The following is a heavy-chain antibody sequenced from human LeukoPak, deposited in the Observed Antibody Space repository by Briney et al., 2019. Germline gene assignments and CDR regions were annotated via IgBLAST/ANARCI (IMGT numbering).Heavy chain of an antibody. J-gene: IGHJ4*02. V-gene: IGHV4-39*07. D-gene: IGHD3-10*01. CDR1: GGSISSNNYY. Sequence: SQTLSLTCTVSGGSISSNNYYWGWIRQPPWKGLEWIGSIYYSGSTYYNPSLKSRVTISVDTSKNQFSLKLSSVTAADTAVYYCARLFPGRLLWFGEFVSYWGQGTLVTVSS. CDR2: IYYSGST. CDR3: ARLFPGRLLWFGEFVSY.